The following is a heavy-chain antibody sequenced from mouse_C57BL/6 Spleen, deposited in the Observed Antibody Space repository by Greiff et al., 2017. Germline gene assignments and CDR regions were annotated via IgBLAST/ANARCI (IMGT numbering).Heavy chain of an antibody. D-gene: IGHD2-4*01. CDR1: GYTFPSYW. V-gene: IGHV1-64*01. CDR3: ARTYYDYDEDWYFDV. J-gene: IGHJ1*03. Sequence: QVQLQQPGAELVKPGASVKLSCKASGYTFPSYWMHWVKQRPGQGLEWIGMIHPNSGSTNYNEKFKSKATLTVDKSSSTAYMQLSSLTSEDSAVYYCARTYYDYDEDWYFDVWGTGTTVTVSS. CDR2: IHPNSGST.